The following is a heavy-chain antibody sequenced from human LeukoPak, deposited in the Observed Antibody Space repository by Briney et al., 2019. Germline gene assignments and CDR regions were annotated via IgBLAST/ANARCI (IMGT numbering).Heavy chain of an antibody. CDR2: ISSSSSYI. D-gene: IGHD2-8*01. Sequence: GGSLRLSCAASGFTFSSYSMNWVRQAPGKGLEWVSSISSSSSYIYYADSVKGRFTISRDNSKNTLCLQMNSLRPEDTAVYFCARDGMVYAKGNYFDLWGRGTLVTVSS. CDR3: ARDGMVYAKGNYFDL. J-gene: IGHJ2*01. CDR1: GFTFSSYS. V-gene: IGHV3-21*01.